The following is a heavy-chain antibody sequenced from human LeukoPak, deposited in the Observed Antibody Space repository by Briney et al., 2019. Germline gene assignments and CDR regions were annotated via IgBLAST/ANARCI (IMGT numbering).Heavy chain of an antibody. CDR2: INPSGGST. CDR1: GYTFTSYY. J-gene: IGHJ4*02. Sequence: ASVKVSCKASGYTFTSYYMHWVRQAPGQGPEWMGIINPSGGSTSYAQKFQGRVTMTRDTSTSTVYMELSSLRSEDTAVYYCARELGGKHYDSSGLVWGQGTLVTVSS. D-gene: IGHD3-22*01. V-gene: IGHV1-46*01. CDR3: ARELGGKHYDSSGLV.